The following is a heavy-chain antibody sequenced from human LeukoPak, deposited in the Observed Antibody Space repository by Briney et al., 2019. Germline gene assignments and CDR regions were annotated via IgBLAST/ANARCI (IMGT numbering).Heavy chain of an antibody. J-gene: IGHJ5*02. D-gene: IGHD5-18*01. CDR2: ISSSSSYI. Sequence: NPGGSLRLSCAASGFTFSSHRMNWVRQAPGNGLEWVSSISSSSSYIYYADSLKGRFTISRDNSKNTLYLQMNSLRVEDTAVYYCAKVSGSGYPLDPWGQGTLVTVSS. V-gene: IGHV3-21*01. CDR1: GFTFSSHR. CDR3: AKVSGSGYPLDP.